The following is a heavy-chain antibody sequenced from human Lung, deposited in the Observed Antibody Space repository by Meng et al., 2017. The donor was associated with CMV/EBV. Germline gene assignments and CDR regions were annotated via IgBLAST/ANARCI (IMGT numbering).Heavy chain of an antibody. CDR1: GDSISSDSYY. CDR2: IYSSGRT. Sequence: QVQLQESGPALVKPSQPLSLPCTVSGDSISSDSYYWTWIRQPAGKGLEWIGRIYSSGRTNYDPSLRSRVSISVDTSKNQFSLKLKSVTAADAAIYYCARGYHLLYYFDYWGQGTLVTVSS. CDR3: ARGYHLLYYFDY. J-gene: IGHJ4*02. V-gene: IGHV4-61*02. D-gene: IGHD2-2*02.